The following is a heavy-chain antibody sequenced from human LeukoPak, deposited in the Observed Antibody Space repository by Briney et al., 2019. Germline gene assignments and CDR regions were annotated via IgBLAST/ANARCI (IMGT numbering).Heavy chain of an antibody. CDR1: GYTFTSYA. CDR3: ARETVRGVITYYYYGMDV. Sequence: ASVKVSCTASGYTFTSYAIHWVRQAHGQRLEWMGWINAGNGNTKNSQKFQGRVTITRDTSASTAYMEMSSLRSEDTAVYYCARETVRGVITYYYYGMDVWGKGTTVTVSS. V-gene: IGHV1-3*01. J-gene: IGHJ6*04. CDR2: INAGNGNT. D-gene: IGHD3-10*01.